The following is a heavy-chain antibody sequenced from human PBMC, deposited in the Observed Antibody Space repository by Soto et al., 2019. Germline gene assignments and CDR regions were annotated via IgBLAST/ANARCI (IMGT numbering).Heavy chain of an antibody. CDR1: GYTFTNYA. J-gene: IGHJ4*02. CDR2: VNGGNGET. V-gene: IGHV1-3*01. D-gene: IGHD3-16*01. Sequence: QVHLVQSGAEVKKPGASVKVSCKASGYTFTNYAMHWVRQAPGQRLEYMGWVNGGNGETKYSQKFQGTVTFTRDTSASTAYLELSILRSEDTALYYRATLNPVGYKYDLAFDYWGQGTLVTVSS. CDR3: ATLNPVGYKYDLAFDY.